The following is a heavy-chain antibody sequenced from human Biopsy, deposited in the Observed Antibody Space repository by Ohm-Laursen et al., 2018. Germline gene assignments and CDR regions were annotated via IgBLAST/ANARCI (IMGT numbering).Heavy chain of an antibody. J-gene: IGHJ3*01. D-gene: IGHD3-22*01. CDR2: ISSRGTSI. Sequence: SLRLSCAASGFSFSDYYMSWLRQAPGKGLEWLSYISSRGTSINNADSVKGRFTISRDNAKKSLYLQMNSLRAEDTAVYFCAKVRHYSDRGAYYHGAFGLWGQGTMVTVSS. CDR3: AKVRHYSDRGAYYHGAFGL. V-gene: IGHV3-11*01. CDR1: GFSFSDYY.